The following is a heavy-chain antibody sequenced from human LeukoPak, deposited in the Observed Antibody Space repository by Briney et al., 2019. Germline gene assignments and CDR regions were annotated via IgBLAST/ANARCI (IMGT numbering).Heavy chain of an antibody. CDR3: ARPDYYDGGMDV. CDR2: IFYSGST. D-gene: IGHD3-22*01. Sequence: SETLSLTCTVSGGSISSSSYYWGWIRQPPGKGLEWIGSIFYSGSTYYNPSLKSRVTISVDTSKNQFSLKLSSVTAADTAVYYCARPDYYDGGMDVWGQGTTVTVSS. V-gene: IGHV4-39*01. J-gene: IGHJ6*02. CDR1: GGSISSSSYY.